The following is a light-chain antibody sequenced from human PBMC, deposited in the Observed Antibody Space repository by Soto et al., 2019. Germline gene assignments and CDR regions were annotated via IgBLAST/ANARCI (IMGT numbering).Light chain of an antibody. CDR2: DAS. CDR3: QQYSNWPKT. J-gene: IGKJ1*01. Sequence: EIVLTQSPGTLSLSPGERATLSCRASQSVSNNYLVWYQQKPGQAPRLLIYDASNRATGIPARFRGSGSGTEFTLTISSLQSEDSAVYFCQQYSNWPKTFGQGTKVDIK. CDR1: QSVSNN. V-gene: IGKV3D-15*01.